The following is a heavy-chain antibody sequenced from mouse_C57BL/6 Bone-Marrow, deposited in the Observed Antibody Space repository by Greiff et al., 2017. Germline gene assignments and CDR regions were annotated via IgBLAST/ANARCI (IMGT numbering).Heavy chain of an antibody. J-gene: IGHJ3*01. V-gene: IGHV1-42*01. CDR2: INPSTGGT. Sequence: VQLQQSGPELVKPGASVKISCKASGYSFTGYYMNWVKQSPEKSLEWIGEINPSTGGTTYNQKFKAKATLTVDKSSSTAYMQLKSLTSEDSAVYYCARCRCVLGWFAYWGQGTLVTVSA. CDR3: ARCRCVLGWFAY. D-gene: IGHD4-1*01. CDR1: GYSFTGYY.